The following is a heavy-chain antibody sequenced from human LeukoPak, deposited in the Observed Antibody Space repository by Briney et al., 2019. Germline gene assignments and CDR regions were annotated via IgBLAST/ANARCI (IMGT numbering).Heavy chain of an antibody. CDR2: ISSSSSTI. CDR1: GFTFSSYS. Sequence: PGGSLRLSCAASGFTFSSYSMNWVRQAPGKGLEWVSYISSSSSTIYYADSVKGRFTISRDNAKNSLYLQMNSLRAEDTAVYYCARDRVLPYYYYYMDVWGKGTTVTISS. J-gene: IGHJ6*03. D-gene: IGHD3-10*01. V-gene: IGHV3-48*01. CDR3: ARDRVLPYYYYYMDV.